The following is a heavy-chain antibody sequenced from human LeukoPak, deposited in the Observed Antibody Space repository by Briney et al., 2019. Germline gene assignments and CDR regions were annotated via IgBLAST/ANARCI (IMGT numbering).Heavy chain of an antibody. CDR2: IGNTGAAK. CDR1: GFTFSSFG. V-gene: IGHV3-30*03. Sequence: GSLRLSCAGSGFTFSSFGIHWVRQAPGKGLEWVAVIGNTGAAKYYADSVRGRFSISRDNSDNTVHLQMNSLSAEDTAVYYCARRYYGSATYRLPYDYWGQGTLVTVSS. J-gene: IGHJ4*02. D-gene: IGHD3-22*01. CDR3: ARRYYGSATYRLPYDY.